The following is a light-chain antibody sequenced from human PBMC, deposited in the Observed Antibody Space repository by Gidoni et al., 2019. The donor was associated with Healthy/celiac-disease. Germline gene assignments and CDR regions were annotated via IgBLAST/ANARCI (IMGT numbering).Light chain of an antibody. CDR3: QAWDSSNVV. V-gene: IGLV3-1*01. J-gene: IGLJ2*01. Sequence: SYELTQPPSVSVPPGQTASITCPGDKLGDKYACWYQQKPGQSPVLVIYQDSKRPSGIPERFSGSNSGNTAPLTISGTQAMDEADYYCQAWDSSNVVFGGGTKLTVL. CDR1: KLGDKY. CDR2: QDS.